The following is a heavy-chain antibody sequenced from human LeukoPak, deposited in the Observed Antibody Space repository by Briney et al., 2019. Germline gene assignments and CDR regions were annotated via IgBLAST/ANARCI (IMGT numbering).Heavy chain of an antibody. D-gene: IGHD3-9*01. V-gene: IGHV3-48*03. CDR2: ISSSGSTI. CDR1: GFTFSSYD. J-gene: IGHJ6*02. Sequence: GGSLRLSCAASGFTFSSYDMNWVRQAPGKGLEWVSYISSSGSTIYYADSVKGRFTISRKYAKKSLYLQMNSLRAEDTAVYYCARERISLRYFDSLPRPYYYYYGMDVWGQGTTVTVSS. CDR3: ARERISLRYFDSLPRPYYYYYGMDV.